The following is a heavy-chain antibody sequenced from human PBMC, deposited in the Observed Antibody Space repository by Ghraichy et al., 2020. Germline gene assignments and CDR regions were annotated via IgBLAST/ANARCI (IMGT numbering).Heavy chain of an antibody. CDR2: INYSGNT. J-gene: IGHJ6*02. V-gene: IGHV4-34*01. CDR1: GGSFSAYS. D-gene: IGHD3-3*01. Sequence: GSLRLSCGVYGGSFSAYSWCWIRQPPGKGLEWIGEINYSGNTNYNPSLKSRVIISLDTSKKQFSVKLSSVIAADTAVYYCARRASGYYYAMDVWGQGTTVTVS. CDR3: ARRASGYYYAMDV.